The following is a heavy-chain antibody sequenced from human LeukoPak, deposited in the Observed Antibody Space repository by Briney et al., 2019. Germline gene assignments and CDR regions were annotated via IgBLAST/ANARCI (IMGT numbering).Heavy chain of an antibody. CDR2: IKQDGSEK. Sequence: GGSLRLSCAASGFTFSSYWMSWVRQAPGKGLEWVANIKQDGSEKYYVDSVKGRFTISRDNAKNSLYLQMNSLRAEDTAVYYCARGEGYPGVYDFWSGYCDAFDIWGQGTMVTVSS. D-gene: IGHD3-3*01. CDR1: GFTFSSYW. J-gene: IGHJ3*02. V-gene: IGHV3-7*04. CDR3: ARGEGYPGVYDFWSGYCDAFDI.